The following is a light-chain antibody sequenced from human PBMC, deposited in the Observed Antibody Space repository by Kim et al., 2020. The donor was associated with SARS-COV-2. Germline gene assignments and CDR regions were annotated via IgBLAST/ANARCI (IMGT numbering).Light chain of an antibody. CDR1: QAISSG. V-gene: IGKV1D-13*01. Sequence: AIQLTQSPSSLSASEGDRVTITCRASQAISSGLVWYQQKPGKPPRLLMYDASLLANGVPSRFSGSGSGTDFTLTISSLQPEDFATYYCQQFSDYPLTFGGGTKVDIK. CDR3: QQFSDYPLT. J-gene: IGKJ4*01. CDR2: DAS.